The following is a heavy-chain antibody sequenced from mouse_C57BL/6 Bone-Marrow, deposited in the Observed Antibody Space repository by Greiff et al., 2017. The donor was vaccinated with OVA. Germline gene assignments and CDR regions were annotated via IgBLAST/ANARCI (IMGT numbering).Heavy chain of an antibody. V-gene: IGHV1-78*01. D-gene: IGHD3-2*02. CDR1: GYTFTDHT. J-gene: IGHJ4*01. Sequence: QVQLLQSDAELVKPGASVKISCKVSGYTFTDHTIHWMQQRPEQGLAWIGYIYPRDGSTKYNEKFKGRATLTADKSSSTAYMQLNSLTSEDSAVYFWARSGTAHATYAMDYWGQGTSVTGSS. CDR2: IYPRDGST. CDR3: ARSGTAHATYAMDY.